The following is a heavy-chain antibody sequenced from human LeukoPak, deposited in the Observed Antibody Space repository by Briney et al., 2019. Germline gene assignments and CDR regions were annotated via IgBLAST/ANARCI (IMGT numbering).Heavy chain of an antibody. Sequence: ASVKVSCKASGYTFTGYYMHWVRQAPGQGLEWMGWINPNSGGTNYAQKFQGRVTMTRDTSISTAYMELSRLRSDDTAVYYCARSQGLRYRDFDYWGQGTLVTVSS. CDR3: ARSQGLRYRDFDY. J-gene: IGHJ4*02. V-gene: IGHV1-2*02. CDR1: GYTFTGYY. CDR2: INPNSGGT. D-gene: IGHD5-12*01.